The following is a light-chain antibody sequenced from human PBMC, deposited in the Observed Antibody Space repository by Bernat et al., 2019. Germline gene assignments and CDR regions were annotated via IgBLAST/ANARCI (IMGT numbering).Light chain of an antibody. CDR3: QQSYSAPLS. CDR1: HSIRNY. Sequence: DIQMTQSPSSLSASVGDRVTIPCRASHSIRNYVSWYQQKPGQAPKLLIYAASTLESGVPSRFSGSGSGTDFTLSINSLQPEDFATYYCQQSYSAPLSFGGGTRVEIK. CDR2: AAS. V-gene: IGKV1-39*01. J-gene: IGKJ4*01.